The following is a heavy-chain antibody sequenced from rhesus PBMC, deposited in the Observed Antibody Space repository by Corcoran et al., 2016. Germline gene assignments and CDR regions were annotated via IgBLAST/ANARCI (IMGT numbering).Heavy chain of an antibody. J-gene: IGHJ5-2*02. CDR2: INDNSRTT. V-gene: IGHV4-165*02. CDR3: ARNVYRNSLYNSLDV. D-gene: IGHD4-11*01. Sequence: QVQLQESGPGLVKPSETLSLSCSVSGGSISGYYWNWIRQSPGEGLGWIGYINDNSRTTNYNPSLKSRVTISTDTSQKRFSLKLTSLTAADTAVYYCARNVYRNSLYNSLDVWGRGVLVTVSS. CDR1: GGSISGYY.